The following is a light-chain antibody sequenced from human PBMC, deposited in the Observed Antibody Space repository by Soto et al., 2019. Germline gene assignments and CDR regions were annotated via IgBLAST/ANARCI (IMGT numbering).Light chain of an antibody. Sequence: QPVLTQPPSASGTPGQRVTISCSGSRSDIGSNTVNWYQQLPGTAPTLLIYSNNQRPSGVPDRFSASKSGISASLAISGLQSEDEADYYCSAWDDSLNGVVFGGGTKLTVL. CDR2: SNN. CDR1: RSDIGSNT. CDR3: SAWDDSLNGVV. V-gene: IGLV1-44*01. J-gene: IGLJ3*02.